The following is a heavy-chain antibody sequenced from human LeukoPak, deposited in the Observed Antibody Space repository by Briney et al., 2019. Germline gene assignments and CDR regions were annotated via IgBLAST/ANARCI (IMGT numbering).Heavy chain of an antibody. J-gene: IGHJ6*02. CDR2: ISSSGSTI. D-gene: IGHD3-22*01. V-gene: IGHV3-48*03. CDR3: ARELYYYDSDYYYYGMDV. CDR1: GVTFSSYE. Sequence: GGSLRLSCAASGVTFSSYEMNWVRQAPGKGLEWDSYISSSGSTIYYADSVKGRFTISRDNAKNSLYLQMNSLRAEDTAVYYCARELYYYDSDYYYYGMDVWGQGTTVTVSS.